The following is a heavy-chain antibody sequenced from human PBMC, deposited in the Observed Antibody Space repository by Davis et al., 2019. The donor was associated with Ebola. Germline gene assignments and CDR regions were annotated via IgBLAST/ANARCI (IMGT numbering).Heavy chain of an antibody. CDR1: GGTFSSYI. CDR3: ARGKWFDP. V-gene: IGHV1-69*08. Sequence: AASVKVSCKASGGTFSSYIISWVRQAPGQGLEWMGRIIPVVDTKDYAQKFQGRVTLTADKATNTAYMELSGLRFDDTAVYYCARGKWFDPWGQGTLVSVTS. J-gene: IGHJ5*02. CDR2: IIPVVDTK.